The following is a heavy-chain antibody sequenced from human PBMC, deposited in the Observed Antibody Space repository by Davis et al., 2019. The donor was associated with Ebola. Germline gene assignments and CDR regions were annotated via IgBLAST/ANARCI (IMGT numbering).Heavy chain of an antibody. CDR1: EYTLAELA. CDR2: FDPEDGEA. J-gene: IGHJ6*04. CDR3: ARDLVPAESLYYYGMDV. V-gene: IGHV1-24*01. Sequence: ASVKVSCKVSEYTLAELAIHWVRQTPGKGLEWMGSFDPEDGEAIYAQKLQGRVTMTTDTSTSTAYMELRSLRSDDTAVYYCARDLVPAESLYYYGMDVWGKGTTVTVSS. D-gene: IGHD2-2*01.